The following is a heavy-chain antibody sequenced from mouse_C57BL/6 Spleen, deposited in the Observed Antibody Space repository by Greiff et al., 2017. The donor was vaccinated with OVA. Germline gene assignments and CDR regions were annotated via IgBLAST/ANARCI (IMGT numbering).Heavy chain of an antibody. V-gene: IGHV1-80*01. Sequence: QVQLKESGAELVKPGASVKISCKASGYAFSSYWMNWVKQRPGKGLEWIGQIYPGDGDTNYNGKFKGKATLTADKSSSTAYMQLSSLTSEDSAVYFCARGGYDYGIDDWGQGTTLTVSS. CDR1: GYAFSSYW. CDR2: IYPGDGDT. D-gene: IGHD2-4*01. CDR3: ARGGYDYGIDD. J-gene: IGHJ2*01.